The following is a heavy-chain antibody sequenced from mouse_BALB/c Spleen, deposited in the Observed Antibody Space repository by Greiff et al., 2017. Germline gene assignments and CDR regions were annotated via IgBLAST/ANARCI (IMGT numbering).Heavy chain of an antibody. D-gene: IGHD1-1*01. CDR3: ARVFYYGSIYAMDY. CDR1: GFTFSSYA. J-gene: IGHJ4*01. V-gene: IGHV5-9-4*01. Sequence: EVQLVESGGGLVKPGGSLKLSCAASGFTFSSYAMSWVRQSPEKRLEWVAEISSGGSYTYYPDTVTGRFTISRDNAKNTLYLEMSSLRSEDTAMYYCARVFYYGSIYAMDYWGQGTSVTVSS. CDR2: ISSGGSYT.